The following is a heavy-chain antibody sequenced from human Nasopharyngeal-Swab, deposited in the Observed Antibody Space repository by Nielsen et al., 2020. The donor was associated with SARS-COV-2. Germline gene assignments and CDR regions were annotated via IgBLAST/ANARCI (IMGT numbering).Heavy chain of an antibody. Sequence: GESLKISCAASGFTFSSYAMHWVRQAPGKGLEWVAVISYDGSNKYYADSVKDRFTISRDNSKNTLYLQMNSLRAEDTAVYYCAREGGFVRFWDYWGQGTLVTVSS. CDR3: AREGGFVRFWDY. V-gene: IGHV3-30-3*01. CDR2: ISYDGSNK. CDR1: GFTFSSYA. D-gene: IGHD3-16*01. J-gene: IGHJ4*02.